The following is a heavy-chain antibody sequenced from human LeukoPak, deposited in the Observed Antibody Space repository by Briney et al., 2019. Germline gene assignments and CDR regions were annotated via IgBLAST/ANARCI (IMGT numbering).Heavy chain of an antibody. Sequence: GGSLRLSCTASGFTFGDYAMSWFRQAPGKGLEWVGFIRSKVYGGTTEYAASVKGRFTISRDDSKSIAYLQMKSLKSEDTAVYYCVRYSGDADYWGQGTLVTVSS. J-gene: IGHJ4*02. V-gene: IGHV3-49*03. CDR3: VRYSGDADY. D-gene: IGHD5-12*01. CDR2: IRSKVYGGTT. CDR1: GFTFGDYA.